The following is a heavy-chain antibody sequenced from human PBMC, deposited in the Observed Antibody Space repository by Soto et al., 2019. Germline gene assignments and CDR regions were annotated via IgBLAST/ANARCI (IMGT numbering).Heavy chain of an antibody. CDR3: ARHGIATNNYTWFDP. CDR2: IYVTGAV. CDR1: GAALNSGNYY. Sequence: PSETLSLTCSVSGAALNSGNYYWSWIRQVPGKGLEWIGHIYVTGAVDYNPSLRDRITISQDTSERQFSLNLRLVAAADTAVYYRARHGIATNNYTWFDPWGQGTLVTVSS. V-gene: IGHV4-31*03. J-gene: IGHJ5*02. D-gene: IGHD2-21*01.